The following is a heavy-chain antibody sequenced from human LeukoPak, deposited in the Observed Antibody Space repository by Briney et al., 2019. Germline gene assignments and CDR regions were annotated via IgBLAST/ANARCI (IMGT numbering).Heavy chain of an antibody. D-gene: IGHD2-15*01. Sequence: GGSLRLSCAASGFTFSNCWMHWVRQAPGKGLEWVSRIEYDESKTKYADSVKGRFTISRDNAKNTLYLQMDSLRAEDTAVYYCAREDCSGGSCYAGTWGQGTLVTVSS. V-gene: IGHV3-74*01. CDR3: AREDCSGGSCYAGT. CDR1: GFTFSNCW. CDR2: IEYDESKT. J-gene: IGHJ5*02.